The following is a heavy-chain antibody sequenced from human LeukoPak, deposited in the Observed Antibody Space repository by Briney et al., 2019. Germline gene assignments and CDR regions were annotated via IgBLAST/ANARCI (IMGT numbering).Heavy chain of an antibody. Sequence: PGRSLRLSCAASGFTFSSYGMHWVRQAPGKGLEWVAVISYDGSNKYYADSVKGRFTISRDNSKNTLYLQMNSLRSEDTAVYYCASRDYYGSGSYYNPKDNWFDPWGQGTLVTVSS. J-gene: IGHJ5*02. CDR3: ASRDYYGSGSYYNPKDNWFDP. CDR2: ISYDGSNK. V-gene: IGHV3-30*03. CDR1: GFTFSSYG. D-gene: IGHD3-10*01.